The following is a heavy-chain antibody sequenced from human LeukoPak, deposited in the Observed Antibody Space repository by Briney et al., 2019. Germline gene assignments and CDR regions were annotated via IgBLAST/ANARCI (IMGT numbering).Heavy chain of an antibody. Sequence: SETLSLTCTVSGGSISSYYWSWIRQPPGKGLEWIGYIYYSGSTNYNPSLKSRVTISVDTSKIRFSLKLSSVTAADTAVYYCARASSSWSHFDYWGQGTLVTVSS. CDR1: GGSISSYY. CDR2: IYYSGST. CDR3: ARASSSWSHFDY. D-gene: IGHD6-13*01. J-gene: IGHJ4*02. V-gene: IGHV4-59*01.